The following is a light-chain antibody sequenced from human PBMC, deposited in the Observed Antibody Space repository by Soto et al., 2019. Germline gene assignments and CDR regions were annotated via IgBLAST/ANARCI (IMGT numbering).Light chain of an antibody. J-gene: IGLJ2*01. V-gene: IGLV2-14*01. CDR1: SSDVGGYNY. CDR3: EAWDDSLTTVL. CDR2: EVS. Sequence: QSALTQPASVSGSPGQSITISCTGTSSDVGGYNYVSWYQQHPGKAPKLMIYEVSNRPSGVSNRFSGSKSGNTASLTISGLQAEDEADYYCEAWDDSLTTVLFGGGTKLTVL.